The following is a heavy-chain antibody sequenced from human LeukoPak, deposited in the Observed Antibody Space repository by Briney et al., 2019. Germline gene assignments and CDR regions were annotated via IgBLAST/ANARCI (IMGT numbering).Heavy chain of an antibody. J-gene: IGHJ6*02. V-gene: IGHV3-66*01. Sequence: GGSLRLSCAASGFTVSSNYMSWVRQAPGKGLEWVSVIYSGGSTYYADSVKGRFTISRDNSKNTLYLQMNSLRAEDTAVYYCARDYDSSGKYYYYGMDVWGQGTTVTVSS. D-gene: IGHD3-22*01. CDR2: IYSGGST. CDR3: ARDYDSSGKYYYYGMDV. CDR1: GFTVSSNY.